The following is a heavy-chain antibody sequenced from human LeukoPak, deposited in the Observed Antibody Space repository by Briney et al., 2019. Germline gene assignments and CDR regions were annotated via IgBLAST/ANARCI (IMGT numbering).Heavy chain of an antibody. CDR3: ARDSYSYGLFDY. CDR2: IYYSGST. V-gene: IGHV4-39*07. CDR1: GGSISSSSYY. D-gene: IGHD5-18*01. Sequence: SQTLSLTCTVSGGSISSSSYYWGWIRQPPGKGLEWIGSIYYSGSTYYNPSLKSRVTISVDTSKNQFSLKLSSVTAADTAVYYCARDSYSYGLFDYWGQGTLVTVSS. J-gene: IGHJ4*02.